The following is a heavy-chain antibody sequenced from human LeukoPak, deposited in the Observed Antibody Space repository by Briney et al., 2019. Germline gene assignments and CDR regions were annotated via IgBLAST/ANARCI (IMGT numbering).Heavy chain of an antibody. Sequence: GESLKISCKGSGYSFTSYWISWVGQMPGKGLEWMGRIDPSDSYTNYSPSFQGHVTISADKSISTAYLQWSSLKASDTAMYYCASTYYYDSSGYYYFDYWGQGTLVTVSS. CDR3: ASTYYYDSSGYYYFDY. CDR1: GYSFTSYW. V-gene: IGHV5-10-1*01. CDR2: IDPSDSYT. J-gene: IGHJ4*02. D-gene: IGHD3-22*01.